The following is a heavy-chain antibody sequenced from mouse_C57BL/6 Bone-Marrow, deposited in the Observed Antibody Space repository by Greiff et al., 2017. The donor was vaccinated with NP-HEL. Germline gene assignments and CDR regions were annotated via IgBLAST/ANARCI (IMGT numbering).Heavy chain of an antibody. Sequence: QVHVKQSGAELVRPGTSVKVSCKASGYAFTNYLIEWVKQRPGQGLEWIGVINPGSGGTNYNEKFKGKATLTADKSSSTAYMQLSSLTSEDSAVYFCALRDSSGYLYAMDYWGQGTSVTVSS. CDR2: INPGSGGT. CDR1: GYAFTNYL. CDR3: ALRDSSGYLYAMDY. J-gene: IGHJ4*01. D-gene: IGHD3-2*02. V-gene: IGHV1-54*01.